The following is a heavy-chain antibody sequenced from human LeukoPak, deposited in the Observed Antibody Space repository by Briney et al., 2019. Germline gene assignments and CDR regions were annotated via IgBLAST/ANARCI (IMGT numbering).Heavy chain of an antibody. CDR3: AGVQLERPAY. CDR1: GFTLSSYS. Sequence: GGSLRLSCAASGFTLSSYSMNWVRQAPGKGLEWVSSISSSSSYIYYADSVKGRFTISRDNAKNSLYLQMNSLRAEDTAVYYCAGVQLERPAYWGQGTLVTVPS. D-gene: IGHD1-1*01. CDR2: ISSSSSYI. J-gene: IGHJ4*02. V-gene: IGHV3-21*01.